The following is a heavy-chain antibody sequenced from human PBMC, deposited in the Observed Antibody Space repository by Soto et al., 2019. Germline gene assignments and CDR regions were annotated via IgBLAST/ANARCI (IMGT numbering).Heavy chain of an antibody. CDR3: AKDRGYCSGASCYSGWFDP. D-gene: IGHD2-15*01. V-gene: IGHV3-9*01. Sequence: SLRLSCSASGFTFSDYAMNWVRQAPGKGLEWVSGISCNSGSICYADSVKGRFTISRDNAKNSLYLHMNSLRAEDTALYYCAKDRGYCSGASCYSGWFDPWGQGTLVTVSS. CDR2: ISCNSGSI. J-gene: IGHJ5*02. CDR1: GFTFSDYA.